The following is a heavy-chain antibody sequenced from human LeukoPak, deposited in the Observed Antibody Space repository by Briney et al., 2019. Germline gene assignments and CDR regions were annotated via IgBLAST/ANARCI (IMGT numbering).Heavy chain of an antibody. V-gene: IGHV4-38-2*01. CDR2: IYHSGST. CDR1: GYSISSGYY. D-gene: IGHD3-9*01. CDR3: PRHVLGGRLVMALEHV. J-gene: IGHJ6*04. Sequence: SETLSLTCAVSGYSISSGYYWGWIRQPPGKGLEWIGSIYHSGSTYYNPSLKSRVTISVDTSKNQFSLKLSSVTAADTAVYYCPRHVLGGRLVMALEHVWGKRTTATVPS.